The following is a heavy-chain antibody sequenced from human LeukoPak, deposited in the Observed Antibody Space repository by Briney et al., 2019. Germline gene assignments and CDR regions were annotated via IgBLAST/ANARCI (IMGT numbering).Heavy chain of an antibody. D-gene: IGHD3-22*01. CDR1: GFTFSSYA. V-gene: IGHV3-30-3*01. CDR2: ISYDGSNK. J-gene: IGHJ4*02. Sequence: GGSLRLSCAASGFTFSSYAMHWVRQAPGKGLEWVAVISYDGSNKYYADSVKGRFTISRDNSKNTLYLQMNSLRAEDTAVYYCARDERDYYDSSGYAPYYFDYWGQGTLVTVSS. CDR3: ARDERDYYDSSGYAPYYFDY.